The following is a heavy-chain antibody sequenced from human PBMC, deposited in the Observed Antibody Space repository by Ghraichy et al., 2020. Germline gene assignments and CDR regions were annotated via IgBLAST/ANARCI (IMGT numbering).Heavy chain of an antibody. CDR2: ISAYNGNT. CDR3: ARDSYGQWLVHFDY. J-gene: IGHJ4*02. D-gene: IGHD6-19*01. Sequence: ASVKVSCKASGYTFTSYGISWVRQAPGQGLEWMGWISAYNGNTNYAQKLQGRVTMTTDTSTSTAYMELRSLRSDDTAVYYCARDSYGQWLVHFDYWGQGTLVTVSS. V-gene: IGHV1-18*01. CDR1: GYTFTSYG.